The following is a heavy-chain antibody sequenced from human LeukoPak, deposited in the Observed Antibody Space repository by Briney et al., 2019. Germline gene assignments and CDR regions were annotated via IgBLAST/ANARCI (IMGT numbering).Heavy chain of an antibody. CDR2: IYSGGST. D-gene: IGHD3-10*01. Sequence: GSLRLSCASSGFTVSSNYMSWVRQAPGRGLEWVSVIYSGGSTYYADSVKGRFTISRDNSKNTLFLQMNSLRAGDTAVYYCARGTVTMVDYWGQGTLVTVSS. CDR1: GFTVSSNY. V-gene: IGHV3-66*01. CDR3: ARGTVTMVDY. J-gene: IGHJ4*02.